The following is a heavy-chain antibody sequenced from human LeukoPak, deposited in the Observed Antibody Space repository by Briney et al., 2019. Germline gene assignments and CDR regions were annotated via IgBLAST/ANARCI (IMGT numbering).Heavy chain of an antibody. D-gene: IGHD2-15*01. CDR1: GYTFTSYA. CDR2: INAGNGNT. CDR3: ARLCSGGSCYYYFDY. Sequence: EASVKVSCKASGYTFTSYAMHWVRQAPGQRLEWMGWINAGNGNTKYSQKLQGRVTITRDTSASTAYMELSSLRSEDTAVYYCARLCSGGSCYYYFDYWGQGTLVTVSS. V-gene: IGHV1-3*01. J-gene: IGHJ4*02.